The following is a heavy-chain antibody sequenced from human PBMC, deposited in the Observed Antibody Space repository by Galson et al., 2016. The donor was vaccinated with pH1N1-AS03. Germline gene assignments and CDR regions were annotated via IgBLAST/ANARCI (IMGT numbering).Heavy chain of an antibody. J-gene: IGHJ4*02. D-gene: IGHD5-24*01. Sequence: LSLTCTVSGASVSRDYWSWVRQPPGKRLEWIGYILNSGTTVYNPSLNSRVTMSLDTSKNQFSLILSSVSAADTAFYYCTRGIDAYKAGNYWGQGTLVTVSS. CDR3: TRGIDAYKAGNY. V-gene: IGHV4-59*02. CDR1: GASVSRDY. CDR2: ILNSGTT.